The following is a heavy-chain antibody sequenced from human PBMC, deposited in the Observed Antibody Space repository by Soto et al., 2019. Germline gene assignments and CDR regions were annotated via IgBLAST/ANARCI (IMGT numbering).Heavy chain of an antibody. D-gene: IGHD6-19*01. J-gene: IGHJ4*02. CDR3: ARWAGSGGFFDS. Sequence: SETLSLTCAVYGGSFSGYSWSWIRQSPGKGLEWIGKINHSGSTNYNPSLKSRVTILVDTSKNQFSLKLSSMTAADTAVYYCARWAGSGGFFDSWSQGTLVTVSA. CDR1: GGSFSGYS. CDR2: INHSGST. V-gene: IGHV4-34*01.